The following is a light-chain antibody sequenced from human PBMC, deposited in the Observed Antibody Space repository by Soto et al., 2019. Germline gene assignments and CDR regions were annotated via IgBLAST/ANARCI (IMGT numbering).Light chain of an antibody. V-gene: IGKV1-39*01. CDR3: KQSYSTTWT. J-gene: IGKJ1*01. CDR2: AAY. Sequence: DIQMTQSPSSLSASVGDRVTITCRASQGISTYLNWYQQKPGKAPKLLIYAAYSLQSGVQSRFSGSGSETDFTLTIRSLQPEDFATYSCKQSYSTTWTFGQGTKVDIK. CDR1: QGISTY.